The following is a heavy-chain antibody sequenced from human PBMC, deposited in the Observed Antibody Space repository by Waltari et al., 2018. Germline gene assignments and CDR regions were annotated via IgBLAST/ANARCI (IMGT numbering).Heavy chain of an antibody. J-gene: IGHJ4*02. D-gene: IGHD5-18*01. V-gene: IGHV7-4-1*02. CDR2: INTNTGNP. CDR1: GYIFSNYA. Sequence: QVQLVQSGSELKKHGASVKVSCKASGYIFSNYAMNWVRQAPGQGLEWMGWINTNTGNPTYAQGFTGRFVFSLDTSVSTAYLQISSLKAEDTSVYYCAKGIQLWGRGSWYFDDWGQGTLVTVSS. CDR3: AKGIQLWGRGSWYFDD.